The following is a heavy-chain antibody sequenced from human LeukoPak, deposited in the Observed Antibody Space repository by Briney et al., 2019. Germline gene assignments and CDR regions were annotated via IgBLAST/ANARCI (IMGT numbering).Heavy chain of an antibody. J-gene: IGHJ4*02. Sequence: GGSLRLSCAASGFTFGSYSMNWVRQAPGKGLEWVSSISSSGSYIYYADSVKGRFTISRDNAKNSLYLQMNSLRAEDTAVYYCASVVRGVIILPHQNYFDYWGQGTLVTVSS. CDR1: GFTFGSYS. D-gene: IGHD3-10*01. V-gene: IGHV3-21*01. CDR3: ASVVRGVIILPHQNYFDY. CDR2: ISSSGSYI.